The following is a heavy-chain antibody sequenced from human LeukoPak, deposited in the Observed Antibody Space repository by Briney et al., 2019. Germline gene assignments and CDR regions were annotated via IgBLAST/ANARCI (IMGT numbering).Heavy chain of an antibody. CDR1: GFTFSSYA. Sequence: PGRSLRLSCAASGFTFSSYAMHWVRQAPGKGLEWVAVISYDGSNKYYADSVKGRFTISRDNSKNTLYLQMNSLRAEDTAVYYCAVVAAPLDAFDIWGQGTMVTVSS. CDR2: ISYDGSNK. D-gene: IGHD2-15*01. CDR3: AVVAAPLDAFDI. V-gene: IGHV3-30-3*01. J-gene: IGHJ3*02.